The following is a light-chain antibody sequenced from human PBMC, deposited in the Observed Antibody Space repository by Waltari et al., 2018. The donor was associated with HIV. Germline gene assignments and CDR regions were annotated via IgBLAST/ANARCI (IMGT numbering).Light chain of an antibody. J-gene: IGLJ2*01. CDR3: QAWDSSTVV. CDR2: QNS. V-gene: IGLV3-1*01. CDR1: KLGEKY. Sequence: SYELTQPPSVSVSPGQTASIACSGDKLGEKYACWYQQQLAQSPVLVIYQNSKRPPGIPGRFSGSNSGNTATLTVRGTQAMDEGDYYCQAWDSSTVVFGGGTKLTVL.